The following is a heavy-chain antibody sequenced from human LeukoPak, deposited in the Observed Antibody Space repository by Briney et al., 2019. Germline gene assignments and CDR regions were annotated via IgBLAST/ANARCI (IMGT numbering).Heavy chain of an antibody. CDR1: GGSISSYY. CDR3: ARGTHYYGSGSYYVY. Sequence: SETLSLTCTVSGGSISSYYWSWIRQPPGKGLERIGYIYYSGSTNYNPSLKSRVTISVDTSKNQFSLKLSSVTAADTAVYYCARGTHYYGSGSYYVYWGQGTLVTVSS. V-gene: IGHV4-59*01. D-gene: IGHD3-10*01. J-gene: IGHJ4*02. CDR2: IYYSGST.